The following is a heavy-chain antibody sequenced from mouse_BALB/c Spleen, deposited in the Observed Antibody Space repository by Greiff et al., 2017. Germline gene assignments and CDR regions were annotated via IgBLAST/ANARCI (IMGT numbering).Heavy chain of an antibody. CDR3: ARSTMIKGFAY. CDR1: GYAFTSYN. J-gene: IGHJ3*01. D-gene: IGHD2-4*01. Sequence: VQLQQSGPELVKPGASVKVSCKASGYAFTSYNMYWVKQSHGKSLEWIGYIDPYNGGTSYNQKFKGEATLTVDKSSSTAYMHLNSLTSEDSAVYYCARSTMIKGFAYWGQGTLVTVSA. V-gene: IGHV1S135*01. CDR2: IDPYNGGT.